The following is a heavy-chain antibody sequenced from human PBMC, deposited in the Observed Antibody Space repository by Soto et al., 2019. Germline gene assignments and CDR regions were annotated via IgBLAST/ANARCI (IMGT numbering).Heavy chain of an antibody. V-gene: IGHV4-34*01. CDR1: GWPFSGDY. CDR3: ATNLRPHYYYYGMDV. CDR2: INHSGST. D-gene: IGHD3-3*01. Sequence: PSETLSLTFVGLGWPFSGDYWSCIRQPPGKGLEWIGEINHSGSTNYNPSLKSRVTISVDTSKNQFSLKLSSVTAADTAVYYCATNLRPHYYYYGMDVWGQGTTVT. J-gene: IGHJ6*02.